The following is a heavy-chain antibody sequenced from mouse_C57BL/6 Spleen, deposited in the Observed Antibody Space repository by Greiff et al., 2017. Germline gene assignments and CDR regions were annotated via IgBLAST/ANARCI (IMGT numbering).Heavy chain of an antibody. D-gene: IGHD2-3*01. V-gene: IGHV14-2*01. Sequence: VQLQQSGAELVKPGASVKLSCTASGFNIKDYYMHWVKQRPEQGLEWIGRIDPEDGETKYAPKFQGKATITADTSSNTAYLQLSSLTSEDTAVYSGARRGVIYDGYYYAMDYWGQGTSVTVSS. CDR2: IDPEDGET. CDR3: ARRGVIYDGYYYAMDY. CDR1: GFNIKDYY. J-gene: IGHJ4*01.